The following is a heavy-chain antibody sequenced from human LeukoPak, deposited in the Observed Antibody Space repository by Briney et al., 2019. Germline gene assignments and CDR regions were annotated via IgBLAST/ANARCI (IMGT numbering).Heavy chain of an antibody. J-gene: IGHJ4*02. CDR3: ARDPYYDSSGSDY. Sequence: GGSLRLSCAASGFTVSSNYMSWVRQAPGKGLEWVSVIYSGGSTYYADSVKGRFTISRDNSKNTLYLQMNSLRGEDTAVYYCARDPYYDSSGSDYWGQGTLVTVSS. CDR1: GFTVSSNY. D-gene: IGHD3-22*01. CDR2: IYSGGST. V-gene: IGHV3-66*01.